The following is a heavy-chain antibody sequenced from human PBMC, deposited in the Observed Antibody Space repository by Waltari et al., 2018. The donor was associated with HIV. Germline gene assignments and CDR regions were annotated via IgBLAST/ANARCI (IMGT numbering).Heavy chain of an antibody. D-gene: IGHD6-19*01. V-gene: IGHV4-61*02. J-gene: IGHJ4*02. Sequence: QVQLQESGPGLLKPSQTLSLTCTVSGGSIRSASYYWTWIRQSAGKGLEWIGRIYTSGSTTYHPSLKSRGSISIDTARNQFSLKLTSVTAADTAVYYCARDDLGSGWFFDYWGPGTLVTVSS. CDR1: GGSIRSASYY. CDR3: ARDDLGSGWFFDY. CDR2: IYTSGST.